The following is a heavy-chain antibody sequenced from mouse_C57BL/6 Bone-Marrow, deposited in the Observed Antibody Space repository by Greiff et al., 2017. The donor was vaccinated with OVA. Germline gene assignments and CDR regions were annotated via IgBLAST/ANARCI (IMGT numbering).Heavy chain of an antibody. CDR2: IHPSDSDT. J-gene: IGHJ3*01. CDR3: AIPFYYYVSSPFAY. CDR1: GYTFTSYW. D-gene: IGHD1-1*01. Sequence: VQLQQPGAELVKPGASVKLSCKASGYTFTSYWMHWVKQRPGQGLEWIGNIHPSDSDTNYNQKFKGKATLTVDKSSSTAYMQLSSLTSEDSAVYYGAIPFYYYVSSPFAYWGQGTLVTVSA. V-gene: IGHV1-74*01.